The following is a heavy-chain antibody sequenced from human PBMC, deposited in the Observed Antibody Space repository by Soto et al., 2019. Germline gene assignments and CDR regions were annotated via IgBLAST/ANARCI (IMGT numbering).Heavy chain of an antibody. Sequence: PSETLSLTYTVSGGSISSYYWSWIRQPPRKGLEWIGYIYYSGSTNYNPSLKSRVTISVDTSKNQFSLKLSSVTAADTAVYYCARHLWSGYYGGPYWFDPWGQGTLVTVSS. D-gene: IGHD3-3*01. V-gene: IGHV4-59*08. CDR3: ARHLWSGYYGGPYWFDP. J-gene: IGHJ5*02. CDR2: IYYSGST. CDR1: GGSISSYY.